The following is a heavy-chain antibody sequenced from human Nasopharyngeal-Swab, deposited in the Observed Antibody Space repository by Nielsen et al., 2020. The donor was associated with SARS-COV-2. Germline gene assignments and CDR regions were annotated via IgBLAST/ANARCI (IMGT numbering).Heavy chain of an antibody. CDR3: AKATNARYDFWSGSFDY. CDR1: GFTFDDYG. D-gene: IGHD3-3*01. CDR2: ISWDGLTI. Sequence: SLKISCAASGFTFDDYGMHWVRQAPGKGLEWVSGISWDGLTIGYADSVKGRFTISRDNAKTSLYLQMNSLRVEDMAFYYCAKATNARYDFWSGSFDYWGQGTLVTVSS. J-gene: IGHJ4*02. V-gene: IGHV3-9*03.